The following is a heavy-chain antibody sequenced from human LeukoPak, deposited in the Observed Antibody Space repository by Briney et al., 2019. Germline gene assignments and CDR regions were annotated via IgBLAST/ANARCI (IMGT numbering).Heavy chain of an antibody. CDR1: GASISSGSSY. CDR3: ARNRYYYGSGSYGVPNWFDP. J-gene: IGHJ5*02. D-gene: IGHD3-10*01. CDR2: IHNSGGT. Sequence: PSQTLSLTCTVSGASISSGSSYWSWIRQPAGEGLEWIGRIHNSGGTIYNPSLNSRVTISVDTSKNQFSLKLSSVTAADTAVYYCARNRYYYGSGSYGVPNWFDPWGQGTLVTVSS. V-gene: IGHV4-61*02.